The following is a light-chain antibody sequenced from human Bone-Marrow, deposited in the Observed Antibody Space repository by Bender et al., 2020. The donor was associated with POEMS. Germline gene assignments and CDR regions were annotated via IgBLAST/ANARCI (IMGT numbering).Light chain of an antibody. V-gene: IGLV1-40*01. CDR1: SSNLGAGYD. CDR3: RSYGGKNKVL. J-gene: IGLJ2*01. CDR2: RNN. Sequence: QSVLTQPPSVSGAPGQTVTITCTGNSSNLGAGYDVHWYQQFPGTAPKVVISRNNARPSGVPDRFSGSKSGNTASLTVSWLQADDEADYYCRSYGGKNKVLVGGGTKLSVL.